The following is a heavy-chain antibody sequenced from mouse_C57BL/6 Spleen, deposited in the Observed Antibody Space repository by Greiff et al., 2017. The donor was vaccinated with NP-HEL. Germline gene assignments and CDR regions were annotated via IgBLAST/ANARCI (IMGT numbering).Heavy chain of an antibody. Sequence: QVQLQESGAELVKPGASVKLSCKASGYTFTSYWMHWVKQRPGQGLEWIGMIHPNSGSTNYNEKFKSKATLTVDKSSSTAYMQLSSLTSEDSAVYYWARGDRSGVFAYWGKGTLVTVSA. CDR3: ARGDRSGVFAY. V-gene: IGHV1-64*01. CDR2: IHPNSGST. CDR1: GYTFTSYW. D-gene: IGHD3-2*02. J-gene: IGHJ3*01.